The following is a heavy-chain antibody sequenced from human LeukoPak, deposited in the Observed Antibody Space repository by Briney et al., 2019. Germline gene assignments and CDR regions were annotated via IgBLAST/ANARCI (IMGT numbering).Heavy chain of an antibody. D-gene: IGHD3-3*01. CDR2: INHSGST. V-gene: IGHV4-34*01. J-gene: IGHJ4*02. CDR1: GGSFSGYY. Sequence: SETLSLTCAVYGGSFSGYYWSWIRQPPGKGLEWIGEINHSGSTNYNPSLKSRVTISVDTSKSQFSLKLSSVTAADTAVYYCARAPQYYDFWSGYYIFDYWGQGTLVTVSS. CDR3: ARAPQYYDFWSGYYIFDY.